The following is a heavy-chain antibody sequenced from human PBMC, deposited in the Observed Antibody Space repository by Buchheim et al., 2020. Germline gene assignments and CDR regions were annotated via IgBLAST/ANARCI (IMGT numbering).Heavy chain of an antibody. CDR2: ISYDGSTK. Sequence: QVQLVESGGGVVQPGRSLRLSCAASGFTFSAYDMQWVRQAPGEGLEWVAVISYDGSTKYYADSVKGRFTISRDNSKNTLYLQMNSLRAEDTAVYFCARLFGNYIPDYWGQGTL. CDR1: GFTFSAYD. D-gene: IGHD3-3*01. V-gene: IGHV3-33*05. J-gene: IGHJ4*02. CDR3: ARLFGNYIPDY.